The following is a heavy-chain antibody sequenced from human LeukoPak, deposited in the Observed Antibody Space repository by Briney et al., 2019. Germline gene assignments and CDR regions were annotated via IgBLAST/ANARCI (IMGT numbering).Heavy chain of an antibody. D-gene: IGHD3-9*01. Sequence: GGSLRLSCAASGFTFSSYEMNWVRQAPGKGLEWVSYISSGSTIYDADSVKGRFAISRDNAKNSLYLQMNSLRAEDTAVYYCARHYDILTGTFPYYWGQGTLVTVSS. J-gene: IGHJ4*02. V-gene: IGHV3-48*03. CDR3: ARHYDILTGTFPYY. CDR1: GFTFSSYE. CDR2: ISSGSTI.